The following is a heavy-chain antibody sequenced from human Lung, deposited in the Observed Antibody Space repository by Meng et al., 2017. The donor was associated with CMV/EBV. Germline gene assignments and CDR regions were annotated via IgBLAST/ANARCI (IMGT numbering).Heavy chain of an antibody. CDR2: ISAYNGDT. CDR3: ARDLQYCGSTSCYDDCFDP. D-gene: IGHD2-2*01. Sequence: ASXXVSXKASGYTFTDYGISWVRQAPGQGLEWMGWISAYNGDTNYARNLRGRVTMTTDTSTTTAYMELRSLRSDDTAVYYCARDLQYCGSTSCYDDCFDPWXQGTXVNVAS. V-gene: IGHV1-18*01. J-gene: IGHJ5*02. CDR1: GYTFTDYG.